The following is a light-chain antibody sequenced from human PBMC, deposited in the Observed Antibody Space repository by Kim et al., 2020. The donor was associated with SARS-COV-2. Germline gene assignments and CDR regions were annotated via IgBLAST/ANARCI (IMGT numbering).Light chain of an antibody. Sequence: LSPGERATLSCRARQSIKTNLGWFQQKPGQAPRLLIYSASNRATGIPARFSGSGSGTDFTLTISSLEPEDFAVYYCQQRNNWPLTFGPGTKVDIK. J-gene: IGKJ3*01. CDR1: QSIKTN. CDR2: SAS. V-gene: IGKV3-11*01. CDR3: QQRNNWPLT.